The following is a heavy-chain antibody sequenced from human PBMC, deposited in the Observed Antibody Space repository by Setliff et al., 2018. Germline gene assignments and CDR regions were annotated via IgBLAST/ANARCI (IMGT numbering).Heavy chain of an antibody. V-gene: IGHV3-23*01. CDR2: FSGSGGST. Sequence: GGSLRLSCAASGFTFSSYAMSWVRQAPGKGLEWVSTFSGSGGSTYYADSVKGRFTISRDNSKNTLYLQMNSLRAEDTAVYYCAREHWGYPSAFDIWGQGTMVTVSS. J-gene: IGHJ3*02. CDR3: AREHWGYPSAFDI. CDR1: GFTFSSYA. D-gene: IGHD7-27*01.